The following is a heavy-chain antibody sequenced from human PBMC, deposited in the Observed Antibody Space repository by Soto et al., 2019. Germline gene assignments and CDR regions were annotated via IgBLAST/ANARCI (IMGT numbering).Heavy chain of an antibody. CDR2: IDPSTSYI. J-gene: IGHJ4*02. CDR1: GFTFSSYT. D-gene: IGHD3-22*01. CDR3: ALSGIVVVTSYYFDY. V-gene: IGHV3-21*06. Sequence: PGGSLRLSCAASGFTFSSYTMNWVRQAPGKGLEWVSSIDPSTSYIYYADTVKGRFTISRDNAKNSLYLQMNSLRAEDTAVYYCALSGIVVVTSYYFDYWGQGT.